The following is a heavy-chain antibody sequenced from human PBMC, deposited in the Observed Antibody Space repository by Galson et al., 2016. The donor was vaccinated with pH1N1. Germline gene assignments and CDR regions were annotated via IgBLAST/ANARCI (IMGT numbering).Heavy chain of an antibody. Sequence: SLRLSCAASGFTFSSYSMNWVRQAPGKGLEWVSYISSGSSTIYYADSVKGRFTISRDNAKNSLYLQMNSLRAEDTAVYYCARVNHYYYYGMDVWGQGTTVAVSS. J-gene: IGHJ6*02. CDR3: ARVNHYYYYGMDV. V-gene: IGHV3-48*01. D-gene: IGHD1-14*01. CDR2: ISSGSSTI. CDR1: GFTFSSYS.